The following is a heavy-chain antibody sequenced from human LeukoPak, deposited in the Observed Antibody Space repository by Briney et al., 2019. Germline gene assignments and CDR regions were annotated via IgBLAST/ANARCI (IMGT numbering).Heavy chain of an antibody. V-gene: IGHV4-59*01. CDR1: GDSISTYY. CDR3: ARGGGYEMPRVFDY. CDR2: IYYTGST. D-gene: IGHD5-12*01. J-gene: IGHJ4*02. Sequence: SETLSLTCTVSGDSISTYYWSWIRQPPGKGLEWIGYIYYTGSTNYNPSLKSRVTMSVDTSKNQFSLKLWSVTAADTAVYYCARGGGYEMPRVFDYWGQGTLVTVSS.